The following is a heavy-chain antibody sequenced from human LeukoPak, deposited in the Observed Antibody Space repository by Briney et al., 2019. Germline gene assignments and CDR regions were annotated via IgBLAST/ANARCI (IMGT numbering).Heavy chain of an antibody. Sequence: GGSLRLSCAASGVNFGSYWMTWVRQAPGKGLEWVANIKEDESEKYYVDSVRGRFTISRDNAKNSLYLQMDSLRAEDTAVYYCARCNYYDSSRHPTSFENWGQGTLVTVSS. CDR1: GVNFGSYW. CDR3: ARCNYYDSSRHPTSFEN. CDR2: IKEDESEK. V-gene: IGHV3-7*01. J-gene: IGHJ4*02. D-gene: IGHD3-22*01.